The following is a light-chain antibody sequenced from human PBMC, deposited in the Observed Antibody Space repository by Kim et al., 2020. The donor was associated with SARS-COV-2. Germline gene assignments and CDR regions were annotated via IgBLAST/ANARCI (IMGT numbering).Light chain of an antibody. V-gene: IGKV1-39*01. J-gene: IGKJ4*01. CDR1: QSISRY. CDR3: QQNNTFPLT. CDR2: DAS. Sequence: DIQMTQSPSSLSASVGHRVTITCRASQSISRYLNWYQQRPGKGPKLLIYDASRVQSGVPSRFSGSGSGTDFTLTISSLQPEDFATYDSQQNNTFPLTFGGGPKVDIK.